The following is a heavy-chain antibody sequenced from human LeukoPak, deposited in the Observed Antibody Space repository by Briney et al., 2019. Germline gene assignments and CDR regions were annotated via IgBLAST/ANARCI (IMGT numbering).Heavy chain of an antibody. CDR2: INHSGST. CDR1: GGSFSGYY. D-gene: IGHD1-26*01. J-gene: IGHJ6*02. Sequence: SETLSLTCAVYGGSFSGYYWGWIRQPPGKGLEWIGEINHSGSTNYNPSLKSRVTISVDTSKNQFSLKLSSVTAADTAVYYCATPTDYYYYYGMDVWGQGTTVTVSS. V-gene: IGHV4-34*01. CDR3: ATPTDYYYYYGMDV.